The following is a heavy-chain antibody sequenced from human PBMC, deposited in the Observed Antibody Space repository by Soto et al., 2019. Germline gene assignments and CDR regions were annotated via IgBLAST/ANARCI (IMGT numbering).Heavy chain of an antibody. D-gene: IGHD2-2*01. J-gene: IGHJ3*01. CDR2: ISRSGTHT. CDR1: GFIFSNHW. V-gene: IGHV3-21*01. Sequence: PGGSQRLTCEASGFIFSNHWLNWARQAPGKGLEWVSYISRSGTHTYDADSVKGRFTISRHNANNSLYLQMNSLRAEDSAVYYCASRYCSSTNCYAFDVWGQGTMVTVSS. CDR3: ASRYCSSTNCYAFDV.